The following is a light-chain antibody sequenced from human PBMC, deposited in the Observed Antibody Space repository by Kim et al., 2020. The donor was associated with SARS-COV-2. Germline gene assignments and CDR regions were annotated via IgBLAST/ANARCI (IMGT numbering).Light chain of an antibody. V-gene: IGKV3-11*01. CDR2: DAS. CDR1: QGVSNY. J-gene: IGKJ1*01. CDR3: QQHSSWLGT. Sequence: EIVLTQSPATLSLSPGDRATLSCRASQGVSNYLAWYQQKPGQAPRLLISDASNRATGIPARFSGSGSGTDFTLTISSLEPEDFTFYYCQQHSSWLGTFGQWTKVDIK.